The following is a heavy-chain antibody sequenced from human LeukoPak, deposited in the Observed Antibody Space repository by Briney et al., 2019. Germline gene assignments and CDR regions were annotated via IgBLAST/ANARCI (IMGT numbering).Heavy chain of an antibody. Sequence: AGGSLRLFCAASGFTFSDHYIDWVRQARGKGLEWVARTRNKVNSYTTAYAASVTGRFTVSSNSVYLQMDSLKIEDTAVYYCARSMYGEGRRIIDFDYWGQGSLLTVSS. CDR3: ARSMYGEGRRIIDFDY. D-gene: IGHD4/OR15-4a*01. J-gene: IGHJ4*02. V-gene: IGHV3-72*01. CDR1: GFTFSDHY. CDR2: TRNKVNSYTT.